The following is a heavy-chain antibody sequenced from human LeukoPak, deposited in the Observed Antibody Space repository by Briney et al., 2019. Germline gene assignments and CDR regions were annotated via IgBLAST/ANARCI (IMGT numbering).Heavy chain of an antibody. J-gene: IGHJ6*04. D-gene: IGHD1/OR15-1a*01. CDR2: INKDGGGI. V-gene: IGHV3-7*03. CDR3: AGGNSMDV. CDR1: GFPFSNSW. Sequence: GGSLRLSCAVSGFPFSNSWMYWVRQAPGKGLEGVANINKDGGGISYVDSVKGRFIISRDNARNSLYLRMNSLRVEDTAVYFCAGGNSMDVWGKGTAVTVSS.